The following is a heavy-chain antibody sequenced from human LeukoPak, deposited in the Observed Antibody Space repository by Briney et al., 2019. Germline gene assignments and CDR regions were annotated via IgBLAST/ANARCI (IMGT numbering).Heavy chain of an antibody. CDR3: ATARITLWRNIDY. CDR1: GYTLTELS. V-gene: IGHV1-24*01. Sequence: RASVKVSCKVSGYTLTELSMHWVRRAPGKGLGWMGGFDPEDGETIYAQKFQGRVTMTEDTSTDTAYMELSSLRSEDTAVYYCATARITLWRNIDYWGQGTLVTVSS. CDR2: FDPEDGET. J-gene: IGHJ4*02. D-gene: IGHD5-18*01.